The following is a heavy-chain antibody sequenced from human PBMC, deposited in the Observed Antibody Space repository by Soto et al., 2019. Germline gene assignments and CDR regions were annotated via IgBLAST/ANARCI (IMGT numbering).Heavy chain of an antibody. CDR2: IIPIFGTV. J-gene: IGHJ2*01. CDR1: GGTFSNYP. D-gene: IGHD5-12*01. Sequence: QVQLVQSGAEVKKPGSSVKVSCKASGGTFSNYPISWVRQAPGQGLEWMGGIIPIFGTVNYAQKFQGRGTITADESTSTADMELSSLRSEDTAVYYCARGNHRWLQLWYFDLWGRGTLVTVSS. V-gene: IGHV1-69*12. CDR3: ARGNHRWLQLWYFDL.